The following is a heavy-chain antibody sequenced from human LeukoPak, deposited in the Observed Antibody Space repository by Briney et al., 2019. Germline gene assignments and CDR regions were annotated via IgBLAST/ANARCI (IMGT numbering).Heavy chain of an antibody. V-gene: IGHV3-64D*09. CDR3: VKDTSYCSGGSCSFAYSFDY. CDR2: ICSGGST. D-gene: IGHD2-15*01. Sequence: GGSLRLSCSASGFTFSTYTMHWVRQAPGKGLEYVSTICSGGSTYHADSVEGRFTISRDNSKNTLYLQMSSLRPEDTAVYYCVKDTSYCSGGSCSFAYSFDYWGQGTLVTVSS. J-gene: IGHJ4*02. CDR1: GFTFSTYT.